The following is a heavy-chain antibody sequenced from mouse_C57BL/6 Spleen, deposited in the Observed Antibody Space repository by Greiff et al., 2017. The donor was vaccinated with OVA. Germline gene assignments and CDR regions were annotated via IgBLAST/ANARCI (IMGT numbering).Heavy chain of an antibody. V-gene: IGHV1-47*01. J-gene: IGHJ4*01. CDR3: ARRDDYDDAMDY. Sequence: VHLVESGAELVKPGASVKMSCKASGYTFTTYPIEWMKQNHGKSLEWIGNFHPYNDDTKYNEKFKGKATLTVEKSSSTVYLELSRLTSDDSAVYYCARRDDYDDAMDYWGQGTSVTVSS. CDR1: GYTFTTYP. D-gene: IGHD2-4*01. CDR2: FHPYNDDT.